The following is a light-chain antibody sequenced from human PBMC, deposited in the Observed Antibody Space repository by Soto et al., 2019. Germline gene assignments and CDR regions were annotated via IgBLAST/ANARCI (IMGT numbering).Light chain of an antibody. J-gene: IGKJ1*01. V-gene: IGKV2-28*01. CDR1: QSLLHSNGYNY. Sequence: DIVMTQSPLSLPVTPGEPASISCRSSQSLLHSNGYNYLDWYLQKPGQSPQLLIYLGSYRASGVPDRFSGSGSGTDFTLKISRVEAEDVGVYYCMQALQTPRTFGLGTKWIS. CDR3: MQALQTPRT. CDR2: LGS.